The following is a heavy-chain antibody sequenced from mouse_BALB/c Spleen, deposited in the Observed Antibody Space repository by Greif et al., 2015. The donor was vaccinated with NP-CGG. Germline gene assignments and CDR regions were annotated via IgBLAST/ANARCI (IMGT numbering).Heavy chain of an antibody. Sequence: EVKLQESGPELVKPGASVKVSCKASGFTFSDYNMKWVKQSHGKSLGWIGDINLNNGGTGYNQKFKGKATLTVDKSSSTAYMQLNSLTSEDSAVYYCARDSDWYFDVWGAGTTVTVSS. V-gene: IGHV1-26*01. CDR1: GFTFSDYN. D-gene: IGHD6-1*01. J-gene: IGHJ1*01. CDR3: ARDSDWYFDV. CDR2: INLNNGGT.